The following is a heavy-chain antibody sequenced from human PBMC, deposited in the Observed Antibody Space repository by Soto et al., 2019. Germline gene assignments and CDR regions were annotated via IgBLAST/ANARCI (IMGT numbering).Heavy chain of an antibody. V-gene: IGHV3-33*01. CDR2: IWYDGSNK. J-gene: IGHJ6*02. D-gene: IGHD3-22*01. CDR1: GFTLSSYG. CDR3: ARAGGGYFYDSSGYYSPHYDYYGTDV. Sequence: GGSLRLSCAASGFTLSSYGMHWVRQAPGKGLEWVAVIWYDGSNKYYADSVKGRFTISRDNSKNTLYLQMNSLRAEDTAVYYCARAGGGYFYDSSGYYSPHYDYYGTDVWGQGTTVTVSS.